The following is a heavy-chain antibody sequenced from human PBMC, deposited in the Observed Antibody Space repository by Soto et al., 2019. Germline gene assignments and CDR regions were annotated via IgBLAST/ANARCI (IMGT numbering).Heavy chain of an antibody. Sequence: VKVSCKASGGTFSSYAISWVRQAPGQGLEWMGGIIPIFGTANYAQKFQGRVTITADKSTSTAYMELSSLRSEDTAVYYCAREVYYYGSGSPYYYYGMDVWGQGTTVTVSS. D-gene: IGHD3-10*01. J-gene: IGHJ6*02. V-gene: IGHV1-69*06. CDR1: GGTFSSYA. CDR3: AREVYYYGSGSPYYYYGMDV. CDR2: IIPIFGTA.